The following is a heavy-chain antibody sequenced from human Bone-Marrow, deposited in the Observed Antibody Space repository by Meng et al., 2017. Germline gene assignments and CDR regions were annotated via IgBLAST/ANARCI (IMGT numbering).Heavy chain of an antibody. V-gene: IGHV4-61*01. CDR1: GGSVNSGSYF. CDR3: ARAFYDSSGYYYYGMDV. CDR2: IFHSGST. Sequence: SETLSLTCTVSGGSVNSGSYFWTWIRQPPGKGLEWIGYIFHSGSTNYNASLKSRVTISVDTSKNQFSLRLSFVTAADTAVYYCARAFYDSSGYYYYGMDVWGQGTTVTVSS. J-gene: IGHJ6*02. D-gene: IGHD3-22*01.